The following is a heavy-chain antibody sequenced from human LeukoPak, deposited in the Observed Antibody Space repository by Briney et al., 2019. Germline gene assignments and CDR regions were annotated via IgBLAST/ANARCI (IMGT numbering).Heavy chain of an antibody. V-gene: IGHV3-30*18. J-gene: IGHJ4*02. CDR2: ISYDGSNK. D-gene: IGHD2/OR15-2a*01. CDR3: AKDLASPFGY. Sequence: PGGSLRLSCAASGFTLSSYGMHWVRQAPGKGLEWVAVISYDGSNKYYADSVKGRFTISRDNSKNTLYLQMNSLRAEDTAVYYCAKDLASPFGYWGQGTLVTVSS. CDR1: GFTLSSYG.